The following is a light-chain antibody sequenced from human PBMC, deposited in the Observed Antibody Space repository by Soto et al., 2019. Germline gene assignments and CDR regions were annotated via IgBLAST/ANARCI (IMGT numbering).Light chain of an antibody. CDR1: STDFVSYNR. V-gene: IGLV2-18*01. CDR3: SLYTSENTYV. Sequence: QAVVTQPPCVSGSPGQSFTISCTGTSTDFVSYNRVSWYQQPPGTAPKLIIYEASNRPSGVPDRFSGSKSGNTASLTISGLQAADEADYYCSLYTSENTYVFGTGTKVTVL. J-gene: IGLJ1*01. CDR2: EAS.